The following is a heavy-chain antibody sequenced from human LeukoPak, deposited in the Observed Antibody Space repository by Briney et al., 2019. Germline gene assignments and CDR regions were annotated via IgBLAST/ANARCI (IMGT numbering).Heavy chain of an antibody. Sequence: GVLRLSCAASGFTFSTYWMSWVRQAPGKGLEWVANIKQDGSEKYYVDSVKGRFTISRDNAKNSLYLQMNSLRAEDTATYYCARDSAGNDYWGQGTLVTVSS. J-gene: IGHJ4*02. CDR1: GFTFSTYW. V-gene: IGHV3-7*01. D-gene: IGHD6-13*01. CDR3: ARDSAGNDY. CDR2: IKQDGSEK.